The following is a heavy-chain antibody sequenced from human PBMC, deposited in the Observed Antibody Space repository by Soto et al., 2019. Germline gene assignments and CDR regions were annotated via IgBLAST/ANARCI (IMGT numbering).Heavy chain of an antibody. V-gene: IGHV1-69*06. CDR1: GGTFISYA. J-gene: IGHJ6*02. CDR2: IIPIFGTP. D-gene: IGHD3-16*02. Sequence: QVQLVQSGAEVKKPGSSVKVSCKAYGGTFISYAISWVRQAPGQGLEWMGGIIPIFGTPNYAQKFQGRVTISADKSTSTAYMELSSLRSEDTAMYYCAGDSVRRNIRIVTWSDYYYGLDVWGQGTTVTVSS. CDR3: AGDSVRRNIRIVTWSDYYYGLDV.